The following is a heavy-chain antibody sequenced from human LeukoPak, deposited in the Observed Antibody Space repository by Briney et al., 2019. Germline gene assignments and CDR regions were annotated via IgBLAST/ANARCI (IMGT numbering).Heavy chain of an antibody. V-gene: IGHV4-59*08. Sequence: SETLSLTCTVSGGSISSYYWSWIRQPPGKGLEWIGYIYYSGSTNYNPSLKSRVTISVDTSKNQFSLKLGSVTAADTAVYYCARHVYSLGDLDYWGQGTLVTVSS. CDR3: ARHVYSLGDLDY. CDR2: IYYSGST. D-gene: IGHD5-18*01. J-gene: IGHJ4*02. CDR1: GGSISSYY.